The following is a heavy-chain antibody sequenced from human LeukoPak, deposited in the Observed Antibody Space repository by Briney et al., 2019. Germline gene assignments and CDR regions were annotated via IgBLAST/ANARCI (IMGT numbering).Heavy chain of an antibody. V-gene: IGHV3-66*01. Sequence: PGGSLRLACAASGFTVSNNYMSWVRQAPGKGLEWVSVIYSGGSTFYADSVKGRFIISRDNSKNTLYLQMNNLRAEDTAVYYCAKDRDYGGGFDYWGQGTLVTVSS. J-gene: IGHJ4*02. D-gene: IGHD4-17*01. CDR3: AKDRDYGGGFDY. CDR1: GFTVSNNY. CDR2: IYSGGST.